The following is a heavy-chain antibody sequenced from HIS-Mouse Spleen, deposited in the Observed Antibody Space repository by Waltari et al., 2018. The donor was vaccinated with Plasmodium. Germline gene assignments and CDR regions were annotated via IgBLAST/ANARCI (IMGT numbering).Heavy chain of an antibody. V-gene: IGHV4-4*07. CDR1: GGSISSYY. Sequence: QVQLQESGPGLVKPSETLSLTCTVSGGSISSYYWSWLRQPAGKGLEWIGRIYTSGSTNYNPSLKSRVTMSVDTSKNQFSLKLSSVTAADTAVYYCARRDGVGATRDAFDIWGQGTMVTVSS. CDR2: IYTSGST. CDR3: ARRDGVGATRDAFDI. D-gene: IGHD1-26*01. J-gene: IGHJ3*02.